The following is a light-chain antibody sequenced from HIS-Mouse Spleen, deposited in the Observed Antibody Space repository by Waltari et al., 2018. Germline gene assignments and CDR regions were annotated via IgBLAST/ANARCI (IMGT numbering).Light chain of an antibody. CDR1: ALPKKY. V-gene: IGLV3-10*01. CDR2: EDS. Sequence: SYELTQPPSVSVSPGQTARITCPGDALPKKYAYWYQQKSGQAPMMVTYEDSKRPSGIPERFSGSSSGTMATLTISGAQVEDEADYYCYSTDSSGNHRVFGGGTKLTVL. J-gene: IGLJ2*01. CDR3: YSTDSSGNHRV.